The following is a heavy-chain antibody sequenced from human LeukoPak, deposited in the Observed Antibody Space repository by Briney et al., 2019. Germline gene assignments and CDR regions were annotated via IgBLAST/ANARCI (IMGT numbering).Heavy chain of an antibody. Sequence: PSETLSLTCAVYGGSFSGYYWSWIRQPPGKGLGWIGEINHSGSTNYNPSLKSRVTISVDTSKNQFSPKLSSVTAADTAVYYCARGRGYDFWSGYFPPRYYYYMDVWGKGTTVTVSS. D-gene: IGHD3-3*01. CDR1: GGSFSGYY. J-gene: IGHJ6*03. CDR3: ARGRGYDFWSGYFPPRYYYYMDV. V-gene: IGHV4-34*01. CDR2: INHSGST.